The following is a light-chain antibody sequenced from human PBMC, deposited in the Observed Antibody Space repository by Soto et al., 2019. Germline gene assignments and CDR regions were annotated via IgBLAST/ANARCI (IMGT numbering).Light chain of an antibody. V-gene: IGKV3-20*01. CDR2: DTS. J-gene: IGKJ5*01. CDR1: QGIGDT. Sequence: EVVMRQSPATLSVSPGEGATLSCRASQGIGDTLAWYQHKPGQTPRLLIYDTSTRATGVPTRFSGRGSGTDFTLTISRLEPEDFAVYYCQQYGSSPPSSTFGQGTRLEI. CDR3: QQYGSSPPSST.